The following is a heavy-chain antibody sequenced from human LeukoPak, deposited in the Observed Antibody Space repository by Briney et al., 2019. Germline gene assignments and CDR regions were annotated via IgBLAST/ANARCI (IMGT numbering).Heavy chain of an antibody. V-gene: IGHV3-66*01. J-gene: IGHJ3*02. CDR2: IYSGGGT. CDR3: AKAVGSSGYFSRDAFDI. CDR1: GFTVSNNY. Sequence: PGGSLRLSCAASGFTVSNNYMSWVRQAPGKGLEWVSVIYSGGGTYYADSVKGRFTISRDNSKNTLYLQMNSLRAEDTAIYYCAKAVGSSGYFSRDAFDIWGQGTMVTVSS. D-gene: IGHD3-22*01.